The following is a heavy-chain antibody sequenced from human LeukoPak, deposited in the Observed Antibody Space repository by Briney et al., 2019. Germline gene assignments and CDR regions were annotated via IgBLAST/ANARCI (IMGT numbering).Heavy chain of an antibody. V-gene: IGHV3-7*04. CDR1: GFTFSSYW. D-gene: IGHD3-10*01. Sequence: ESGGPLRLSCAASGFTFSSYWMSWVRQAPGKGLEWVANIKQDGREKYYVDSVKGRFTISRDNAKNSLYLQMNSLRAEDTAVYYCASDREYYYGSGSFDYWGQGTLVTVSS. CDR2: IKQDGREK. J-gene: IGHJ4*02. CDR3: ASDREYYYGSGSFDY.